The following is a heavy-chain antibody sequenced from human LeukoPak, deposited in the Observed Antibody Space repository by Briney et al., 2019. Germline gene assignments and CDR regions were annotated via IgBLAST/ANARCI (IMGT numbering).Heavy chain of an antibody. V-gene: IGHV3-23*01. J-gene: IGHJ4*02. CDR3: AKDGGTVCHVINYSFDS. CDR2: VTGNGDNT. Sequence: GGSLRLSCAASGFTFSSYAMSWVRQAPGKGLEWVSSVTGNGDNTFHADSVKGRFTISRDTSKNTLYLQMNNLRTEDTAVYYCAKDGGTVCHVINYSFDSWGQGTLVTVSS. CDR1: GFTFSSYA. D-gene: IGHD1-1*01.